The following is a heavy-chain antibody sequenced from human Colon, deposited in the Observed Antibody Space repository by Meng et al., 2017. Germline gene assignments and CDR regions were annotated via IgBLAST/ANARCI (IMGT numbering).Heavy chain of an antibody. CDR1: GGASVNSGDSY. J-gene: IGHJ5*02. CDR3: ARNPTGFPNWFDP. V-gene: IGHV4-30-4*08. Sequence: QVQLQESGPGLVKPSQTLSLTCTASGGASVNSGDSYWTWIRQHPEKGLEWIGTIHYNGQTYYNPSLQSRVTISVDTSRNQFSLKVNSVTAADTAVYSCARNPTGFPNWFDPWGQGILVTVSS. CDR2: IHYNGQT. D-gene: IGHD2-8*02.